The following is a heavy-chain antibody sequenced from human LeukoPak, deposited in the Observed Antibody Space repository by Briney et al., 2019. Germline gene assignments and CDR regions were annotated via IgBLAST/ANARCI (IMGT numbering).Heavy chain of an antibody. CDR3: ATPPRGYCSGGSCDPLYFDY. CDR1: GFTFSSYA. CDR2: IIPILGIA. D-gene: IGHD2-15*01. J-gene: IGHJ4*02. Sequence: SCAASGFTFSSYAISWVRQAPGQGLEWMGRIIPILGIANYAQKFQGRVTITADKSTSTAYMELSSLRSEDTAVYYCATPPRGYCSGGSCDPLYFDYWGQGTLVTVSS. V-gene: IGHV1-69*04.